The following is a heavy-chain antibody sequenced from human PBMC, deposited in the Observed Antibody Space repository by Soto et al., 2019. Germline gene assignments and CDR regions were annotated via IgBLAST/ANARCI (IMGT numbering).Heavy chain of an antibody. V-gene: IGHV4-34*01. CDR2: INHSGST. CDR3: ARAHYYGSGSYIRTPLRNWFDP. Sequence: PSETLSLTCAVYGGSFSGYYWSWIRQPPGKGLEWIGEINHSGSTNYNPSLKSRVTISVDTSKNQFSLKLSSVTAADTAVYYCARAHYYGSGSYIRTPLRNWFDPWGQGTLVTVSS. CDR1: GGSFSGYY. D-gene: IGHD3-10*01. J-gene: IGHJ5*02.